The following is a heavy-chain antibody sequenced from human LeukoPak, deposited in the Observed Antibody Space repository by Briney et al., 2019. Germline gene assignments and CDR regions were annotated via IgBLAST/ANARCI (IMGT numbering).Heavy chain of an antibody. J-gene: IGHJ4*02. Sequence: ASVKVSCKASGYTFTSYGISWVRQAPGQGLEWMGWISAYNGNTNYTQKLQGRVTMTTDTSTSTAYMELRSLRSDDTAVYYCARPVWFGESLLFDYWGQGTLVTVSS. D-gene: IGHD3-10*01. CDR2: ISAYNGNT. CDR1: GYTFTSYG. V-gene: IGHV1-18*01. CDR3: ARPVWFGESLLFDY.